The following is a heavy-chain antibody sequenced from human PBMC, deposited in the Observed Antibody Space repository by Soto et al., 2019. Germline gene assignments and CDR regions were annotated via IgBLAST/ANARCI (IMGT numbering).Heavy chain of an antibody. D-gene: IGHD6-19*01. J-gene: IGHJ4*02. CDR1: GYTCTSSG. CDR3: AIENPIRAVAGDY. CDR2: ISAYKGNT. V-gene: IGHV1-18*01. Sequence: QVQLVQSGAEVKKPGASVKVSCKASGYTCTSSGIRWVRQAPGQGREWMGWISAYKGNTNYAQKLQGRATMTTDTSTSTADMELRSLRSDDTAVYYCAIENPIRAVAGDYWGQGTLVTVSS.